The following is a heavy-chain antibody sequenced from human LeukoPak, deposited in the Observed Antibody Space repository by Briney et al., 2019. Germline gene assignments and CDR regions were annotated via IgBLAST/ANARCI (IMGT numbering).Heavy chain of an antibody. CDR1: GGSISSYY. CDR3: AREITMVRGVRAFDY. CDR2: IYYSGST. Sequence: PSETLSLTCTVSGGSISSYYWSWIRQPPGKGLEWIGYIYYSGSTNYNPSLKSRVTISVDTSKNQFSLKLSSVTAVDTAVYYCAREITMVRGVRAFDYWAREPWSPSPQ. J-gene: IGHJ4*02. V-gene: IGHV4-59*01. D-gene: IGHD3-10*01.